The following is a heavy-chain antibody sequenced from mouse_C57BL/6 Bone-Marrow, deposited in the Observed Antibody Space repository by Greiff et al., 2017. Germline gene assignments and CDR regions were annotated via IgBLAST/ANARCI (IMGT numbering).Heavy chain of an antibody. CDR3: ARYYYGLWYFDV. Sequence: VKLQQPGAELVKPGASVKMSCKASGYTFTSYWITWVKQRPGQGLEWIGDIYPGSGSTNYNEKFKSKATLTVDTSSSTAYMQLSSLTSEDSAVYYCARYYYGLWYFDVWGTGTTVTVSS. V-gene: IGHV1-55*01. CDR2: IYPGSGST. D-gene: IGHD1-1*01. CDR1: GYTFTSYW. J-gene: IGHJ1*03.